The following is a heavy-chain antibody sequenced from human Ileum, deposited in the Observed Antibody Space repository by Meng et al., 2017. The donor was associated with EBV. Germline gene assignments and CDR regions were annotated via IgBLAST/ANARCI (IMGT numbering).Heavy chain of an antibody. J-gene: IGHJ4*02. D-gene: IGHD4-17*01. CDR1: GRSFRWYY. CDR3: ARGHDYGDYASDY. Sequence: GQVQQWGAVTLQPSETLSLTRAVYGRSFRWYYWSWIRQPPGKGLEWIGEINHSGSTNYTPTLKRRVTISVDTSKNQYSLKLSSVTAAYTAVYYCARGHDYGDYASDYWGQGTLVTVSS. V-gene: IGHV4-34*01. CDR2: INHSGST.